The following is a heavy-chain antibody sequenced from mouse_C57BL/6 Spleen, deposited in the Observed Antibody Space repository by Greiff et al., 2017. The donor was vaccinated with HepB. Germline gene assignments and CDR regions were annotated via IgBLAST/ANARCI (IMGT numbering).Heavy chain of an antibody. D-gene: IGHD1-1*01. Sequence: QVQLQQPGAELVMPGASVKLSCKASGYTFTSYWMHWVKQRPGPGLEWIGEIDPSDSYTNYNQKFKGKSTLTVDKSSSTAYMQLSSLTSEDSAVYYCARDGSHAMDYWGQGTSVTVSS. CDR2: IDPSDSYT. J-gene: IGHJ4*01. CDR3: ARDGSHAMDY. V-gene: IGHV1-69*01. CDR1: GYTFTSYW.